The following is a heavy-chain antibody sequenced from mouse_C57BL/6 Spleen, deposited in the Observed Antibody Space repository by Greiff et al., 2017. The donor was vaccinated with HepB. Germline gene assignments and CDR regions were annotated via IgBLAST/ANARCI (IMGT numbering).Heavy chain of an antibody. CDR2: IYPGSGNT. CDR3: ARRGYDYDEGFAY. Sequence: QVQLQQSGAALVRPGASVKLSCKASGYTFTDYYINWVKQRPGQGLEWIARIYPGSGNTYYNEKFKGKATLTAEKSSSTAYMQLSSLTSEDSAVYFCARRGYDYDEGFAYWGQGTLVTVSA. D-gene: IGHD2-4*01. J-gene: IGHJ3*01. CDR1: GYTFTDYY. V-gene: IGHV1-76*01.